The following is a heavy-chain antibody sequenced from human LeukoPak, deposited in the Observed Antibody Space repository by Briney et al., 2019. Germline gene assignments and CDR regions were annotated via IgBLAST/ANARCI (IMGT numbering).Heavy chain of an antibody. CDR2: IIPIFGTA. D-gene: IGHD3-10*01. CDR3: ARDGSGSYYKVYYFDY. J-gene: IGHJ4*02. Sequence: GASVKVSCKASGGTFSSYAISWVRQAPGQGLEWMGGIIPIFGTANYAQKFQGRVTITADESTSTAYMELRSLRSDDTAVYYCARDGSGSYYKVYYFDYWGQGTLVTVSS. CDR1: GGTFSSYA. V-gene: IGHV1-69*13.